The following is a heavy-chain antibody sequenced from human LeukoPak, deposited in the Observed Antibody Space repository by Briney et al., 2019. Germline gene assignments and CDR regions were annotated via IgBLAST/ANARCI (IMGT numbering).Heavy chain of an antibody. J-gene: IGHJ4*02. CDR2: IIPIFGTA. CDR3: ARGYCSSTSCYTEYYFDY. Sequence: SVKVSCKASGGTFSSYAISWVRQAPGQGLEWMGGIIPIFGTANYAQKFQGRVTITADESPSTAYMELSSLRSEDTAVYYCARGYCSSTSCYTEYYFDYWGQGTLVTVSS. V-gene: IGHV1-69*01. CDR1: GGTFSSYA. D-gene: IGHD2-2*02.